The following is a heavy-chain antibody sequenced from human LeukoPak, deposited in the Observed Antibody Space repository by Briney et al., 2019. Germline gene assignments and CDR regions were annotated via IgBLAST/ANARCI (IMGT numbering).Heavy chain of an antibody. CDR3: ASGTRWELLHY. CDR2: INHSGST. CDR1: GGSFSGYY. J-gene: IGHJ4*02. V-gene: IGHV4-34*01. D-gene: IGHD1-26*01. Sequence: SETLSLTCAVYGGSFSGYYWSWIRQPPGKGLEWIGEINHSGSTNYNPSLKSRVTISVDTSKNQFSLKLSSVTAADTAVYYCASGTRWELLHYWGQGTLVTVSP.